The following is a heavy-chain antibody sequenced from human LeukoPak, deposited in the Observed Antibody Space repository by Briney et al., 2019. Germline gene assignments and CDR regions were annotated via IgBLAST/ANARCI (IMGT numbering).Heavy chain of an antibody. CDR1: GYTFTNYA. CDR3: ARSPGGNARTWLDY. CDR2: TNGATGNT. Sequence: GASVKVSCEASGYTFTNYALHWVRQAPGQSLEWMGWTNGATGNTRFSQDFQGRLTITIDTSASTGYVELSSLRSEDTAVYYCARSPGGNARTWLDYWGQGTLVTVSS. D-gene: IGHD4-23*01. V-gene: IGHV1-3*02. J-gene: IGHJ4*02.